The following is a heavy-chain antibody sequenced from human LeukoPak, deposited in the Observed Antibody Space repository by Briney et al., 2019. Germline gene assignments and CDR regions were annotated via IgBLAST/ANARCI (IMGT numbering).Heavy chain of an antibody. CDR3: ARDAQYYDFWSGYNDFDY. J-gene: IGHJ4*02. CDR1: GFTFRSYW. D-gene: IGHD3-3*01. Sequence: GGSLRLSCAASGFTFRSYWMSWVRQAPGKGLEWVANIKQDGSEKYYVDSVKGRFTISRDNAKNSLYLQMNSLRAEDTAVYYCARDAQYYDFWSGYNDFDYWGQGTLVAVSS. CDR2: IKQDGSEK. V-gene: IGHV3-7*01.